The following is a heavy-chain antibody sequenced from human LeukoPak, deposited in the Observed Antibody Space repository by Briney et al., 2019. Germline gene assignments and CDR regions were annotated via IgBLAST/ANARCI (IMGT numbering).Heavy chain of an antibody. CDR1: GYTFTGYY. J-gene: IGHJ4*02. V-gene: IGHV1-2*02. Sequence: ASVKVSCRASGYTFTGYYIHWVRQAPGQGLEWMGWIDPKSGDTNYAQKFQGRVTMTRDTSINTAYMELSRLRSDDTAVYYCARDIARLRRYYDILTGYPDDYWGQGTLVTVSS. CDR3: ARDIARLRRYYDILTGYPDDY. CDR2: IDPKSGDT. D-gene: IGHD3-9*01.